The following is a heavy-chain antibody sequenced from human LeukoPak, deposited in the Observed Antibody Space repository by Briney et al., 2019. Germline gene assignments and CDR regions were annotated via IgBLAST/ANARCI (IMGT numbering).Heavy chain of an antibody. CDR2: ISAYNGNT. Sequence: ASVKVSCKASGHTFTSYGISWVRQAPGQGLEWMGWISAYNGNTNYAQKLQGRVTMTTDTSTSTAYMELRSLRSDDTAVYYCAREATYSGYDRLDYWGQGTLVTVSS. J-gene: IGHJ4*02. V-gene: IGHV1-18*04. D-gene: IGHD5-12*01. CDR3: AREATYSGYDRLDY. CDR1: GHTFTSYG.